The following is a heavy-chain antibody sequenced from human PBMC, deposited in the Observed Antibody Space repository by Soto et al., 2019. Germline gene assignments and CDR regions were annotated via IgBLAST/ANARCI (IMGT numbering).Heavy chain of an antibody. J-gene: IGHJ6*02. V-gene: IGHV4-30-4*01. CDR3: ARGGYDLWYYGMDV. Sequence: SETLSLTCTVSGGSISSGDYYWSWIRQPPGKGLEWIGYIYYSGSTYYNPSLKSRVTISVDTSKNQFSLELSSVTAADTAVYYCARGGYDLWYYGMDVWGQGTTVTVSS. D-gene: IGHD5-12*01. CDR2: IYYSGST. CDR1: GGSISSGDYY.